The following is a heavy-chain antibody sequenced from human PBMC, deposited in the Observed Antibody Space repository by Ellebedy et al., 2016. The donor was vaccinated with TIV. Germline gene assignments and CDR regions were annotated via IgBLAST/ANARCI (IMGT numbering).Heavy chain of an antibody. Sequence: GEFLKISXAASGFTFADYSVSWIRQAPGKGLEWVSHITPGGRSEFFAASMKGRFTVSRDDAKNSVFLQMNSLRAEDTAVYFCAGGPDDASSFFFDIWGRGTLVTVSS. V-gene: IGHV3-11*01. J-gene: IGHJ4*02. CDR2: ITPGGRSE. CDR1: GFTFADYS. CDR3: AGGPDDASSFFFDI. D-gene: IGHD3-16*01.